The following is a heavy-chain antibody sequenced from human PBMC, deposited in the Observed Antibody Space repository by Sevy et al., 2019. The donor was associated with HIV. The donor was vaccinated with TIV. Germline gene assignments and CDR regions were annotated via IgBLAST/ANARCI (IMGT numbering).Heavy chain of an antibody. V-gene: IGHV3-48*01. CDR1: GFTLSSYS. CDR3: ARGGSSTSCYTPCDAFDI. Sequence: GGSLRLSCAASGFTLSSYSMNWVRQAPGKGLEWVSYISSSSSTIYYADSVKGRFTISRDNAKNSLYLQMNSLRAEDTAVYYCARGGSSTSCYTPCDAFDIWGQGTMVTVSS. J-gene: IGHJ3*02. CDR2: ISSSSSTI. D-gene: IGHD2-2*02.